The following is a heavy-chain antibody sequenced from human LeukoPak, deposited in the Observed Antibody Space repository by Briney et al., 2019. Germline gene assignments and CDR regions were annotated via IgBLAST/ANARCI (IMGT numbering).Heavy chain of an antibody. J-gene: IGHJ4*02. CDR3: AKRPSDYGDYVSYFDY. CDR2: ISDDGRRK. D-gene: IGHD4-17*01. Sequence: PGGSLRLSCAASGFSFISYGMHWVRQAPGKGLEWVGGISDDGRRKDYADSVKGRFTISRDHSKDTLYLQMNSLRAEDTAVYYCAKRPSDYGDYVSYFDYWGQGTLVTVSS. CDR1: GFSFISYG. V-gene: IGHV3-30*18.